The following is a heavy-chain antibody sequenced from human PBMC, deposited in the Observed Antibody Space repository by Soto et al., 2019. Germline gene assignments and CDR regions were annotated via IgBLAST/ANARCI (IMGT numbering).Heavy chain of an antibody. V-gene: IGHV1-8*01. CDR3: ARGATTVKRNLVY. CDR2: MNPNSGNT. CDR1: GYTFTSSV. J-gene: IGHJ4*02. Sequence: GSSVKVSCKASGYTFTSSVLNWVLQATGQGLEWMGWMNPNSGNTGYAQKFQGRVTMTRNTSISTAYMELSSLRSEDTAVYYCARGATTVKRNLVYWGQGTRVIVSA. D-gene: IGHD4-17*01.